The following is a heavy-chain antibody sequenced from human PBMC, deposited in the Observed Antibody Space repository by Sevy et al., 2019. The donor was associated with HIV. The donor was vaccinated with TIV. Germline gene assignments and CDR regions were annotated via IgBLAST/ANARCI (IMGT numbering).Heavy chain of an antibody. CDR2: ISYDGSNK. CDR3: ARDSYYYGSGCRDAFDI. CDR1: GFTFSSYA. V-gene: IGHV3-30-3*01. Sequence: GGSLRLSCAASGFTFSSYAMHWVRQAPGKGLEWVAVISYDGSNKYYADSVKGRFTISRDNSKNTLYLQMNSLRAEDTAVYYCARDSYYYGSGCRDAFDIWGQGTMVTVSS. D-gene: IGHD3-10*01. J-gene: IGHJ3*02.